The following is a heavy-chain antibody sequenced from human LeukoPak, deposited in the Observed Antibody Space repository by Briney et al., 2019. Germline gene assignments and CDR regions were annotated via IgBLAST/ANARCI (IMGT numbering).Heavy chain of an antibody. CDR2: ISSSSSYI. CDR3: ARDLWGYSAYSD. J-gene: IGHJ4*02. V-gene: IGHV3-21*01. Sequence: GSLRLSCAASGFTFSSYTMNWVRQAPGKGLEWVSSISSSSSYIYYADSMKGRFTISRDNAKNSLDLQMNSLRAEDTVVYYCARDLWGYSAYSDWGQGTLVTVSS. D-gene: IGHD5-12*01. CDR1: GFTFSSYT.